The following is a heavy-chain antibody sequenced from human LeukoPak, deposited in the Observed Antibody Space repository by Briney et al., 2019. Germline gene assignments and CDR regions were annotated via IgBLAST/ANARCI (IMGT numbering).Heavy chain of an antibody. CDR3: ASEPVEMATTPSY. D-gene: IGHD5-24*01. Sequence: ASVKVSCKASGYTFTSYYMHWVRQAPGQGLEWMGIINPSGGSTSYAQKFQGRDTMTRDTSTSTVYMELSSLRSEDTAVYYCASEPVEMATTPSYWGQGTLVTVSS. CDR1: GYTFTSYY. CDR2: INPSGGST. V-gene: IGHV1-46*01. J-gene: IGHJ4*02.